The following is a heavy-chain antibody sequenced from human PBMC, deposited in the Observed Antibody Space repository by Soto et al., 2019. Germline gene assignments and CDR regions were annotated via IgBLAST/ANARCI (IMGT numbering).Heavy chain of an antibody. Sequence: LRLSCATSGFMFSTDVMNWVRQSPGKGLVWGSSINGSSHYKYYAHLVMDRFTVSRDDAKNSLFLQMSSLTAEDTAVYSCAREAGIAEETSAFDYCGHGTLVTVS. V-gene: IGHV3-21*01. J-gene: IGHJ4*01. CDR1: GFMFSTDV. CDR3: AREAGIAEETSAFDY. CDR2: INGSSHYK. D-gene: IGHD6-13*01.